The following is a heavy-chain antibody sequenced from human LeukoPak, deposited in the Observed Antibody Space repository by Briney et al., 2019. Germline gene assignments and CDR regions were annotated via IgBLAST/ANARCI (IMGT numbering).Heavy chain of an antibody. D-gene: IGHD6-19*01. CDR3: AKDRGAYSSGWYYYYYYYGMDV. Sequence: PGTSLRLSCAASGFTFSNYGMHWVRQAPGKGLEWVAVIWHDGSNEYYADSVRGRFTISRDNSKNTLYLQMSSLRAEDTAVYYCAKDRGAYSSGWYYYYYYYGMDVWGQGTTVTVSS. J-gene: IGHJ6*02. CDR2: IWHDGSNE. V-gene: IGHV3-33*06. CDR1: GFTFSNYG.